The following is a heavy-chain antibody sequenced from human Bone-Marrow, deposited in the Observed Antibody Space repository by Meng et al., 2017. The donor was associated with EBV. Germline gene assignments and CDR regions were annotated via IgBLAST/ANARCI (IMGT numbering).Heavy chain of an antibody. CDR1: GFTFSSYA. J-gene: IGHJ5*02. D-gene: IGHD1-14*01. V-gene: IGHV3-30*03. CDR3: ARDLSGRFDP. CDR2: IPSDGNI. Sequence: VQLVESGGGLVQPGGSLRLSCAASGFTFSSYAMSWVRQAPGKGPEWVAIIPSDGNIYYADSVKGRFTISRDNSKNTLYLQMNSLRGEDTAVYYCARDLSGRFDPWGQGTLVTVSS.